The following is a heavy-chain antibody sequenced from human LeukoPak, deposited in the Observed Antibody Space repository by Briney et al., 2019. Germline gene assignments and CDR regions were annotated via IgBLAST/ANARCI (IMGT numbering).Heavy chain of an antibody. CDR1: GFTFSSYA. J-gene: IGHJ4*02. D-gene: IGHD3-10*01. Sequence: GGSLRLSCAASGFTFSSYAMSWVRQAPGKGLEWVSAISGSGGSTYYADSVKGRFTISRDNSKNTLYLQMNSLRAEDTAVYYCAKDLVSGMVRGVTFDYWGQGTLVTASS. CDR3: AKDLVSGMVRGVTFDY. CDR2: ISGSGGST. V-gene: IGHV3-23*01.